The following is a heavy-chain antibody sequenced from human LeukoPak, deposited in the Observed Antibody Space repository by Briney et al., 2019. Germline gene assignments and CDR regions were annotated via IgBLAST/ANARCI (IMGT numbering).Heavy chain of an antibody. CDR2: IKQDGSEK. J-gene: IGHJ4*02. Sequence: AGGSLRLSCAASGFIFSDHYMDWVRQAPGKGLEWVANIKQDGSEKYYVDSVKGRFTISRDNAKNSLYLQMNSLRAEDTAVYYCVTGTTWGIFDYWGQGTLVTVSS. D-gene: IGHD1-20*01. CDR3: VTGTTWGIFDY. CDR1: GFIFSDHY. V-gene: IGHV3-7*01.